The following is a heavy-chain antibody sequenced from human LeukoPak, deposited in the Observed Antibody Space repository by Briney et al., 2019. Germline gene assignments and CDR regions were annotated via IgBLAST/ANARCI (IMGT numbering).Heavy chain of an antibody. CDR3: VRDNPRCCGVVPANIDDY. J-gene: IGHJ4*02. CDR2: ISYGSAIK. D-gene: IGHD2-15*01. Sequence: GGSLRLSCAASGFTLSRDSMNWVRQAPGKGLEWISYISYGSAIKYYADSVRGRFTISRDNAKNSLYLQMHSLRAEDTAVYYCVRDNPRCCGVVPANIDDYWGQGTLVTVSS. CDR1: GFTLSRDS. V-gene: IGHV3-48*01.